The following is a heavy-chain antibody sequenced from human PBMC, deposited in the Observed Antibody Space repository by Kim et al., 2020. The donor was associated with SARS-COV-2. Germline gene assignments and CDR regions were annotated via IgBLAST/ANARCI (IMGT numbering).Heavy chain of an antibody. CDR3: VRSDYYDNSGYYYGQ. J-gene: IGHJ4*02. Sequence: DSEKDRLTISRDDAKNTLYLQMSSLRAEDTAIYYCVRSDYYDNSGYYYGQWGQGTLVTVSP. V-gene: IGHV3-74*01. D-gene: IGHD3-22*01.